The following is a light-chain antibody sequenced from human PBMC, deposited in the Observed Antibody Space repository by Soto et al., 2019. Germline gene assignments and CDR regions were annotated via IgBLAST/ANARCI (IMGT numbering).Light chain of an antibody. Sequence: EIVMTQSPVTLSVSPGERATLSCRASQFVSSNLAWYQQKPGQAPRLLIYGASTRATGTPARFSGSGSGTEFTLTISNLQSEDFAVYFCQQYHNWPPITFGQGTRLEIK. V-gene: IGKV3D-15*01. J-gene: IGKJ5*01. CDR3: QQYHNWPPIT. CDR1: QFVSSN. CDR2: GAS.